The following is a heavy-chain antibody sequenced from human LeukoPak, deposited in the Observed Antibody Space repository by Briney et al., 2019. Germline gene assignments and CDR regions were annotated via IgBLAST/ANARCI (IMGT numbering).Heavy chain of an antibody. CDR1: VGSFTEYF. Sequence: SETLSLTCVVFVGSFTEYFLTWIPESPGKGLEWIGEINDYTGNTNFKPSLNSRVSISLEKSKHQFSLEMRSVTAADTAVYYCARGRIAKIVVVHSFHYGMDVWGQGTTVTVS. J-gene: IGHJ6*02. CDR3: ARGRIAKIVVVHSFHYGMDV. V-gene: IGHV4-34*01. D-gene: IGHD3-22*01. CDR2: INDYTGNT.